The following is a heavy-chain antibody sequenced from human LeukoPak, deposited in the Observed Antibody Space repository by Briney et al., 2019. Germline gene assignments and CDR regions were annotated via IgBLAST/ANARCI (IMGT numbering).Heavy chain of an antibody. CDR1: GFTFSSYA. J-gene: IGHJ6*03. D-gene: IGHD2-15*01. Sequence: GGSLRLSCAASGFTFSSYAMSWVRQAPGKGLELVSAISGSGGSTYYADSVKGRFTISRDNSKNTLYLQMNSLRAEDTAVYYCSKAVVVAAMPRYYYYYYMDVWGKGTTVTVSS. V-gene: IGHV3-23*01. CDR2: ISGSGGST. CDR3: SKAVVVAAMPRYYYYYYMDV.